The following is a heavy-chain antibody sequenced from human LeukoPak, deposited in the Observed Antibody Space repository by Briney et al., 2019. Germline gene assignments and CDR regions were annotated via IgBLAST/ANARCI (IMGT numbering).Heavy chain of an antibody. CDR3: ARDRGSNSWYYFDY. V-gene: IGHV1-69*05. Sequence: SVKVSCKASGGTFSNYAFSWVRQAPGQGLEWMGRIIPIFGAADYAQKFQGRVTITTDESTSTAYMELSSLRSEDTAVYYCARDRGSNSWYYFDYWGQGTLVTVSS. D-gene: IGHD6-13*01. CDR2: IIPIFGAA. CDR1: GGTFSNYA. J-gene: IGHJ4*02.